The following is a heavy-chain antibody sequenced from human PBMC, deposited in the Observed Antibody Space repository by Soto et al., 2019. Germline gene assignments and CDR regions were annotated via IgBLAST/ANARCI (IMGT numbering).Heavy chain of an antibody. Sequence: PGGSLRLSCAASGFTFSSYAMSWVRQAPGKGLEWVSAISGSGGSTYYADSVKGRFTISRDNSKNTLYLQMNSLRAEDTAVYYCAKDRASSSWTTIYYFDYWGQGTLVTVSS. CDR2: ISGSGGST. CDR1: GFTFSSYA. D-gene: IGHD6-13*01. J-gene: IGHJ4*02. CDR3: AKDRASSSWTTIYYFDY. V-gene: IGHV3-23*01.